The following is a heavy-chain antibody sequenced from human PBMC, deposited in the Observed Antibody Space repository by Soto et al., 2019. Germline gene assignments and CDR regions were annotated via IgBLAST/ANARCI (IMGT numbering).Heavy chain of an antibody. V-gene: IGHV3-30-3*01. Sequence: GSLRLACAASGFIFSSYTMHWVRQGPGKGLEWVGVITYDGSNQYYADSVKGRFTISRDNSRNMLFLQMNSLRPDDTAVYYCARAPSGSYPEFDYWGQGTLVTVSS. CDR3: ARAPSGSYPEFDY. CDR1: GFIFSSYT. J-gene: IGHJ4*02. D-gene: IGHD1-26*01. CDR2: ITYDGSNQ.